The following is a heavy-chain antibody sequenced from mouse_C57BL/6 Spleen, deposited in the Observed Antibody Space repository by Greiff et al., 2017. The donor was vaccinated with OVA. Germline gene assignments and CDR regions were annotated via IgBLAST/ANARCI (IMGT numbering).Heavy chain of an antibody. CDR2: ISYDGSN. V-gene: IGHV3-6*01. J-gene: IGHJ2*01. Sequence: EVQLQESGPGLVKPSQSLSLTCSVTGYSITSGYYWNWIRQFPGNKLEWMGYISYDGSNNYNPSLKNRISITRDTSKNQFFLKLNSVTTEDTATYYCASAVVEGFDYWGQGTTLTVSS. D-gene: IGHD1-1*01. CDR1: GYSITSGYY. CDR3: ASAVVEGFDY.